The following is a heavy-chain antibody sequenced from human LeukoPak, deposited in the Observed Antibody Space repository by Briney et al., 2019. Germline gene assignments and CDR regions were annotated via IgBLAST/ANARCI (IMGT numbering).Heavy chain of an antibody. J-gene: IGHJ4*02. Sequence: GASVKVSCKASGYTFTSYYMHWVRQAPGQGLEWMGIINPSGGSTSYAQKFQGRVTMTRDTSTSTFYMELSSLRSEDTAVYYCARCDMTTDFDYWGQGTLVTVSS. V-gene: IGHV1-46*01. D-gene: IGHD4-17*01. CDR3: ARCDMTTDFDY. CDR1: GYTFTSYY. CDR2: INPSGGST.